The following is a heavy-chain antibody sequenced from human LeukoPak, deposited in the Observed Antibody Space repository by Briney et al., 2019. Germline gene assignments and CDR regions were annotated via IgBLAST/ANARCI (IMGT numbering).Heavy chain of an antibody. Sequence: SGGSLRLSCAASGVAFSSHYMTWVRQAPGKGLEWVANINEGGSVQNYVDSVKGRFTVSRDNAKNPLYLQMNSLRVEDTAVYYCARSHYGDLAWGQGTLVTVSS. CDR2: INEGGSVQ. CDR1: GVAFSSHY. V-gene: IGHV3-7*01. J-gene: IGHJ5*02. D-gene: IGHD4-17*01. CDR3: ARSHYGDLA.